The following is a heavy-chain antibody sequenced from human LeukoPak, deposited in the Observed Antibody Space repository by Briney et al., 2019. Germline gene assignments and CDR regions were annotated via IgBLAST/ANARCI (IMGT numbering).Heavy chain of an antibody. CDR1: GASISSYY. CDR3: ASVEKGYCSGGSCYPI. D-gene: IGHD2-15*01. V-gene: IGHV4-59*01. J-gene: IGHJ3*02. Sequence: PSETLSLTCTVSGASISSYYWSWIRQSPGKGLEWIGYIYDRGSTNYNPSLKSRVTISVDTSKKQFSLKLSSVTAVDTAVYYCASVEKGYCSGGSCYPIWGQGTMVTVSS. CDR2: IYDRGST.